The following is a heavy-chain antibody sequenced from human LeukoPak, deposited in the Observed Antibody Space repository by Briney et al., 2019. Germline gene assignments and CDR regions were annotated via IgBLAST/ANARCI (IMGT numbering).Heavy chain of an antibody. CDR2: MYHSGNT. Sequence: SETLSLTCAVSGYSISSGDYWGWIRPPPGKGLEWIGNMYHSGNTFYNASLKSRVTISVDTSKSQFSLKLSSVTAADTAVYYCARRIGTSYFDYWGQGTLVTVSS. J-gene: IGHJ4*02. CDR1: GYSISSGDY. D-gene: IGHD1-1*01. V-gene: IGHV4-38-2*01. CDR3: ARRIGTSYFDY.